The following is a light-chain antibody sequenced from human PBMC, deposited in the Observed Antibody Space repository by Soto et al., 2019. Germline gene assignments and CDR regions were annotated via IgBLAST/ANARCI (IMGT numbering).Light chain of an antibody. CDR1: SSNIGSNY. CDR3: AAWDDSLSGPVV. CDR2: RNN. V-gene: IGLV1-47*01. J-gene: IGLJ2*01. Sequence: QAVVTRPPSASGTPGQRVTISCSGSSSNIGSNYVYWYQQLPGTAPKLLIYRNNQRPSGVPDRFSGSKSGTSASLAISGLRSEDEADYYCAAWDDSLSGPVVFGGGTKVTVL.